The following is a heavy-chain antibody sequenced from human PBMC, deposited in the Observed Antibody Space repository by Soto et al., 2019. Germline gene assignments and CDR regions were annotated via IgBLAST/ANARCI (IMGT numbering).Heavy chain of an antibody. CDR2: ISRTTNYI. J-gene: IGHJ4*02. Sequence: GGSLRLSCAASGFTFTSYSMNWVRQAPGKGLEWVSSISRTTNYIYYGDSMKGRFTISRDNAKNSLYLEMNSLRAEDTAVYYCARESEDLTSNFDYWGQGTLVTVSS. CDR3: ARESEDLTSNFDY. CDR1: GFTFTSYS. V-gene: IGHV3-21*06.